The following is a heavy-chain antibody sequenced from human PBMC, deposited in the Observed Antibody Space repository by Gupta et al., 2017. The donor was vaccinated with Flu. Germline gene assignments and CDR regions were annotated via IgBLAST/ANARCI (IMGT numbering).Heavy chain of an antibody. V-gene: IGHV3-33*01. J-gene: IGHJ4*02. D-gene: IGHD2-21*02. Sequence: QVQLVESGGGVVQPGRSLRLSCAASGFTFSSYGMHWVRQAPGKGLEWVAVIWYDGSNKYYADSVKGRFTISRDNSKNTLYLQMNSLRAEDTAVYYCARAYCGGDCLPFDYWGQGTLVTVSS. CDR2: IWYDGSNK. CDR1: GFTFSSYG. CDR3: ARAYCGGDCLPFDY.